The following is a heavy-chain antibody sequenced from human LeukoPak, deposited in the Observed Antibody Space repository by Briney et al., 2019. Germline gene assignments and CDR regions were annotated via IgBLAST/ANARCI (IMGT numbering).Heavy chain of an antibody. CDR2: SYCSGST. V-gene: IGHV4-59*01. J-gene: IGHJ1*01. Sequence: SETLSLTCTVSGGSISSYYWSWIRQPPGEGLEWIGYSYCSGSTNYNPSLKSRVTISVDTSKNQFSLKLSSVTAADTAVYYCARAPRRLVGATTAEYFQHWGQGTLVTVSS. CDR3: ARAPRRLVGATTAEYFQH. CDR1: GGSISSYY. D-gene: IGHD1-26*01.